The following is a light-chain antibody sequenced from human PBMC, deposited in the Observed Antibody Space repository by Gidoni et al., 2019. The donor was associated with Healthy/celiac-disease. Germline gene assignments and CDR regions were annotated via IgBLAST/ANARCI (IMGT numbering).Light chain of an antibody. CDR2: KVS. V-gene: IGKV2-30*01. CDR1: QSLVYSDGNTS. Sequence: DVVRTQSPLSMPVTLGQPASITCRSSQSLVYSDGNTSLNWFQQRPGQSPRRLIYKVSNRDSWVPDRFSGSGSGTDFPLKISRVEADDVGVYYCMQGTHWPLTFGGGTKVEIK. CDR3: MQGTHWPLT. J-gene: IGKJ4*01.